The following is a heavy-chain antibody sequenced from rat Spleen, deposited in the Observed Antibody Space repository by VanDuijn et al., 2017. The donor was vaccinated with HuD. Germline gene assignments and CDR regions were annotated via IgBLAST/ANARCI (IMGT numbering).Heavy chain of an antibody. CDR2: ITYDGSST. J-gene: IGHJ2*01. Sequence: EVQLVESGGGLVQPGRSLKLSCTASGISFSNYNMSWVRQAPTKGLEWVATITYDGSSTYYRDSVKGRFTISRDNAKSTLYLQMDSLRSEDTATYYCARSVFDYWGQGVMVTVSS. V-gene: IGHV5-29*01. CDR1: GISFSNYN. CDR3: ARSVFDY.